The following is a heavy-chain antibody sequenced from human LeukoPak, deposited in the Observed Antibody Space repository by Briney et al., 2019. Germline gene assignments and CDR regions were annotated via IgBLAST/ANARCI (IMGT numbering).Heavy chain of an antibody. V-gene: IGHV3-48*04. CDR2: ISSTTGSTI. Sequence: GGSLRLSCVASGFTFSDYSMNWVRQAPGKGLEWVSYISSTTGSTIYYADSVKGRFTISRDNAKNSLYLQMNSLRAEDTAVYYCARRYCSSISCLLDYWGQGTLVTVSS. CDR1: GFTFSDYS. CDR3: ARRYCSSISCLLDY. J-gene: IGHJ4*02. D-gene: IGHD2-2*01.